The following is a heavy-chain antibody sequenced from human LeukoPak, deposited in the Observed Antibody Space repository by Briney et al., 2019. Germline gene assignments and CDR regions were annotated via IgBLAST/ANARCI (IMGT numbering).Heavy chain of an antibody. J-gene: IGHJ4*02. Sequence: PSETLSLTCTVSGGSISSSSYYWGWIRQPPGKGLEWIGSIYYSGSTYYNPSLKSRVTISVDTSKTQFSLKLSSGTAADTAVYYCARRCSFLECPPDYWGQGTLVTVSS. V-gene: IGHV4-39*01. CDR2: IYYSGST. CDR1: GGSISSSSYY. CDR3: ARRCSFLECPPDY. D-gene: IGHD3-3*02.